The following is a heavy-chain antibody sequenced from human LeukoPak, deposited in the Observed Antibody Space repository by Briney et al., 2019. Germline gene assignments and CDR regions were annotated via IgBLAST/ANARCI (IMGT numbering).Heavy chain of an antibody. CDR2: FSSSSSTI. Sequence: GGSLRLSCVASGLTVSSYSMNWVRQAPGKGLEWVSYFSSSSSTIYYADSVKGRFTISRDNAKNSLDLQMNSLRDEDTAVYYCARARASGRSGFDYWGQGTLVTVSS. J-gene: IGHJ4*02. CDR3: ARARASGRSGFDY. CDR1: GLTVSSYS. D-gene: IGHD2-15*01. V-gene: IGHV3-48*02.